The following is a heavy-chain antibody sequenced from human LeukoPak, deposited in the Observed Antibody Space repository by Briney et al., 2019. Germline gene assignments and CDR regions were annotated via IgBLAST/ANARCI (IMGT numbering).Heavy chain of an antibody. D-gene: IGHD3-22*01. CDR3: AVSSGYYGYYFDY. Sequence: SETLSLTCTVSGGSISSYYWSWIRQPPGKGLEWIGYIYYSGSTNYNPSLKSRVTISVDTSKNQFSLKLSSVTAADTAVYYCAVSSGYYGYYFDYWGQGTLVTVAS. CDR1: GGSISSYY. J-gene: IGHJ4*02. V-gene: IGHV4-59*01. CDR2: IYYSGST.